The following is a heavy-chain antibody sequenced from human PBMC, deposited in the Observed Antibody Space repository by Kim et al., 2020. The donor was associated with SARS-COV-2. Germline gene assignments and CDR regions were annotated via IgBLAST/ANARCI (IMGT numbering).Heavy chain of an antibody. CDR3: ARDGGYSGYDLGY. V-gene: IGHV4-59*13. Sequence: SETLSLTCTVSGGSISSYYWSWIRQPPGKGLEWIGYIYCSGSTNYNPSLKSRVTISVDTSKNQFSLKLSSVTAADTAVYYCARDGGYSGYDLGYWGQGTLVTVSS. CDR1: GGSISSYY. J-gene: IGHJ4*02. D-gene: IGHD5-12*01. CDR2: IYCSGST.